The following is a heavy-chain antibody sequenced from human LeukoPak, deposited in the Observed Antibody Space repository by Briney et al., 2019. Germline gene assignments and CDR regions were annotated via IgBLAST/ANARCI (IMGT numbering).Heavy chain of an antibody. J-gene: IGHJ5*02. V-gene: IGHV1-2*02. CDR1: GYTFTGYY. CDR3: ARNFDMKGFDP. CDR2: INSDSGFT. D-gene: IGHD3-9*01. Sequence: ASVKVSCKASGYTFTGYYMNWVRQAPGQGLEWVGWINSDSGFTKYAQKFQGRVTMTRDTSITTVYMDLTRLTSDDTAAYYCARNFDMKGFDPWGQGTLVTVSS.